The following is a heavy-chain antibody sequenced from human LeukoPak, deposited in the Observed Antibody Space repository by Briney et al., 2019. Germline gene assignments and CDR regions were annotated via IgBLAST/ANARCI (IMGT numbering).Heavy chain of an antibody. J-gene: IGHJ4*02. CDR3: AKDRVGYSYGPFDY. D-gene: IGHD5-18*01. Sequence: GGSLRLSCAASGFTFSGFEMHWVRQAPGKGLEWVSLISWDGGSTYYADSVKGRFTISRDNSKNSLYLQMNSLRTEDTALYYCAKDRVGYSYGPFDYWGQGTLVTVSS. CDR1: GFTFSGFE. V-gene: IGHV3-43D*03. CDR2: ISWDGGST.